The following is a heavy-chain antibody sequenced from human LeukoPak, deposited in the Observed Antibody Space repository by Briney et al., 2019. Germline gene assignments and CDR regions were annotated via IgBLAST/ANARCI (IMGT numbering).Heavy chain of an antibody. CDR2: IDWDDDK. J-gene: IGHJ4*02. V-gene: IGHV2-70*11. CDR3: ARIAYGSGSYYFDY. Sequence: SGPALVKPTQTLTLTCTFSGFSLSTSGMCVSWIRQPPGKALEWLARIDWDDDKYYSTSLKTRLTISKDTSKNQVVLTMTNMDPVDTATYCCARIAYGSGSYYFDYWGQGTLVTVSS. D-gene: IGHD3-10*01. CDR1: GFSLSTSGMC.